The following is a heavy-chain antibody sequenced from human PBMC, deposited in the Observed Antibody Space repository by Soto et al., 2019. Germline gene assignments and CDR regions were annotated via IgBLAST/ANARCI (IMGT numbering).Heavy chain of an antibody. J-gene: IGHJ6*02. CDR1: GYTLTSYY. Sequence: QVQLVQSGAEVKKPGASVKVSCKASGYTLTSYYMHWVRQAPGQGLEWMGIINPSGGSTSYAQKFQGRVTMTRDTSTSTVYMELSSLRSEDTAVYYCASWVAAGEDVEPNYYYYGMDVWGQGTTVTVSS. CDR2: INPSGGST. V-gene: IGHV1-46*01. CDR3: ASWVAAGEDVEPNYYYYGMDV. D-gene: IGHD3-10*01.